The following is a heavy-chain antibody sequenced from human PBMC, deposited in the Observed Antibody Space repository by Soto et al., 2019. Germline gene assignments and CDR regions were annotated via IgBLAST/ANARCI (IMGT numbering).Heavy chain of an antibody. Sequence: QVQLVESGGGVVQPGRSLRLSCAASGFTFSSYGMHWVRQAPGKGLEWVAVIWYDGSNKYYADSVKGRFTISRDNSKNTLYLQMNSLRAEDTAVYYCAREYDYGDYGGFDYWGQGTLVTVSS. CDR2: IWYDGSNK. CDR3: AREYDYGDYGGFDY. D-gene: IGHD4-17*01. V-gene: IGHV3-33*01. CDR1: GFTFSSYG. J-gene: IGHJ4*02.